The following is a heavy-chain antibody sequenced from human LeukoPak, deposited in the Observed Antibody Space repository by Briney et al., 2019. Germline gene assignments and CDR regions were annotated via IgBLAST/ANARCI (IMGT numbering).Heavy chain of an antibody. Sequence: SETLSLTCAVYGGSFSGYYWSWIRQPPGKGLEWIGEINHSGSTNYNPSLKSRVTISVDTSKNQFSLKLSSVTAADTAVHYCARGYGIAAAGYRHWGQGTLVTASS. V-gene: IGHV4-34*01. CDR2: INHSGST. CDR3: ARGYGIAAAGYRH. J-gene: IGHJ1*01. CDR1: GGSFSGYY. D-gene: IGHD6-13*01.